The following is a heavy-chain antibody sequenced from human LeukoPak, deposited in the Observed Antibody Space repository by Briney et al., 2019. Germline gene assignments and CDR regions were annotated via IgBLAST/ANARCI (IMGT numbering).Heavy chain of an antibody. J-gene: IGHJ4*02. CDR1: GFTFSDYD. CDR3: ARVAKERVGGVYYFGY. CDR2: IGTAGDT. V-gene: IGHV3-13*01. D-gene: IGHD1-1*01. Sequence: PGGSLRLSCAASGFTFSDYDMHWVRQATGKGLEWVSAIGTAGDTYYTGSVKGRFTISRENAKNSLYPQMNSLRAGDTAVYYCARVAKERVGGVYYFGYWGQGTLVTVSS.